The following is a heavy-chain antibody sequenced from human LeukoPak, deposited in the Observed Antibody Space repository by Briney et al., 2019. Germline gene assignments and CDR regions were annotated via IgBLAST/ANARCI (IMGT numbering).Heavy chain of an antibody. CDR2: ISGSGGST. CDR3: AKDRYYYFWSGPPVFAY. D-gene: IGHD3-3*01. V-gene: IGHV3-23*01. CDR1: GFTFSSYA. Sequence: PGGSLRLSCAASGFTFSSYAMSWVRQAPGKGLEWCSAISGSGGSTYYADSVKGRFTISRDNSKNTLYLQMNSLRAEDTAVYYCAKDRYYYFWSGPPVFAYWGQGTLVTVSS. J-gene: IGHJ4*02.